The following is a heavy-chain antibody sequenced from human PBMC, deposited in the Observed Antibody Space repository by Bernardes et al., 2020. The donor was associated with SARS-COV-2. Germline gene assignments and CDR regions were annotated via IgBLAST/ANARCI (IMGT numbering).Heavy chain of an antibody. J-gene: IGHJ4*02. CDR1: GFTFSSYA. D-gene: IGHD4-17*01. CDR2: ISGSGGST. Sequence: GGSLRLSCAASGFTFSSYAVTWVRQAPGMGLEWVSGISGSGGSTHYADSVRGRFTISRDNSKNTMYLQMSSLRAEDTAVYYCAKGSDYNDHSRFEHWGQGTLVTVSS. CDR3: AKGSDYNDHSRFEH. V-gene: IGHV3-23*01.